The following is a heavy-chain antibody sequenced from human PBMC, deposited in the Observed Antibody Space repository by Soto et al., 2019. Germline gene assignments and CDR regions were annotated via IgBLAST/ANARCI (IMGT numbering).Heavy chain of an antibody. CDR1: GFTFSSYG. CDR3: ARDPEYYYGSGSFGSDYYYGMDV. V-gene: IGHV3-33*01. CDR2: IWYDESNK. J-gene: IGHJ6*02. Sequence: GGSLRLSCAASGFTFSSYGMHWVRQAPGKGLEWVAVIWYDESNKYYADSVKGRFTISRDNSKNTLYLQMNSLRAEDTAVYYCARDPEYYYGSGSFGSDYYYGMDVWGQGTTVTVSS. D-gene: IGHD3-10*01.